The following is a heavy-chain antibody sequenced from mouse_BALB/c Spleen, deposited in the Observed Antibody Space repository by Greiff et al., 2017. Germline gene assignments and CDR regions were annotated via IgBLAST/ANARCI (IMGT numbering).Heavy chain of an antibody. Sequence: EVQLQESGPGLVKPSQSLSLSCSVTGYSITSGYFWYWIRQLPGNKLEWMGYISYDGSNNYNPSLKNRISITRDTSKNQFFLKLNSVTTEDTATYYCARGDYGRPAGFAYWGQGTLVTVSA. V-gene: IGHV3-6*02. J-gene: IGHJ3*01. CDR3: ARGDYGRPAGFAY. CDR2: ISYDGSN. CDR1: GYSITSGYF. D-gene: IGHD1-1*01.